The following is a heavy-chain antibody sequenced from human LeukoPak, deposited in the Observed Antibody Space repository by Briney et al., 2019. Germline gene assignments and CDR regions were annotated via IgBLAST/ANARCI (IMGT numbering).Heavy chain of an antibody. CDR2: INSDGSIT. V-gene: IGHV3-74*01. CDR1: GFTFSSYA. Sequence: GGSLRLSCAASGFTFSSYAMHWVRQAPGKGLVWVSRINSDGSITTYPESVKGRFTISRDNSKNTLSLQMNSLRAEDTAVYYCAKASIYVYYGMDVWGQGTTVIVSS. CDR3: AKASIYVYYGMDV. J-gene: IGHJ6*02. D-gene: IGHD3-16*02.